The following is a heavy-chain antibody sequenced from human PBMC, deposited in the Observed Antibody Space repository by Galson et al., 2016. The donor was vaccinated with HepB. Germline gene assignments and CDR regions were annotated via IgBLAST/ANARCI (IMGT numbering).Heavy chain of an antibody. CDR2: VFWDDEK. D-gene: IGHD2-21*02. V-gene: IGHV2-5*02. CDR3: AHATLLSNYYAMKV. Sequence: PALVKPTQTLTLTCTFSGFSLSTDEVAVGWIRQPPGQALEWLAVVFWDDEKRYSTSLQTRLTITKDTSKNQVVLTITNTDPMDTGTYFCAHATLLSNYYAMKVWGPGTTVTVSS. CDR1: GFSLSTDEVA. J-gene: IGHJ6*02.